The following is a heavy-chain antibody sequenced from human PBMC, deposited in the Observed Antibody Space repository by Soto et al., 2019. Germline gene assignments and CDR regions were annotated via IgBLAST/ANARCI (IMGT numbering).Heavy chain of an antibody. Sequence: QVQLVESGGGVVQPGRSLRLSCAASGFTFSSYGMHWVRQAPGKGLEWVAVIWYDGSNKYYADSVKGRFTISRDNSKNTQYLQMKSLRAEDTAVYYCARGGERILVATSGFDYWGQGTLVTVSS. D-gene: IGHD5-12*01. J-gene: IGHJ4*02. V-gene: IGHV3-33*01. CDR3: ARGGERILVATSGFDY. CDR2: IWYDGSNK. CDR1: GFTFSSYG.